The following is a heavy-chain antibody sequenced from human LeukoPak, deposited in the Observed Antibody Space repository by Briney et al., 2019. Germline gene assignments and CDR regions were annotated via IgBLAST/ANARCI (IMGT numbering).Heavy chain of an antibody. Sequence: ASVKVSCKASGYTLTGYYLHWVRQAPGQGLAWMGWINPSNGAATYAAEFRGRVTMTRDTSTRSVYMELRSLRSEDTALYFCARDNIQLAAFDYWGQGALVTVSS. CDR2: INPSNGAA. CDR1: GYTLTGYY. CDR3: ARDNIQLAAFDY. D-gene: IGHD2/OR15-2a*01. V-gene: IGHV1-2*02. J-gene: IGHJ4*02.